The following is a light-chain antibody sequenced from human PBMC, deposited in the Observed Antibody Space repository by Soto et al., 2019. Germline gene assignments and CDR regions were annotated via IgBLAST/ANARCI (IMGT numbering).Light chain of an antibody. V-gene: IGLV1-51*02. CDR3: GTWDSSLSAVV. CDR2: ENN. Sequence: QSVLTQPPSVSAAPGQTVTISCSGSSSNIGNNYVSWYQQLPGTAPKLHIYENNRRPSGIPDRFSGSKSGTSATLGITGLQTGDEADYYCGTWDSSLSAVVFGGGTKVTVL. CDR1: SSNIGNNY. J-gene: IGLJ2*01.